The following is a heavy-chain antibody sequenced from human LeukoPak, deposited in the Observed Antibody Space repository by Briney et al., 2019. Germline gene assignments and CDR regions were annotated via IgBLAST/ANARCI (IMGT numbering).Heavy chain of an antibody. CDR2: ISTYNGNT. Sequence: ASVKVSRKTSSCTFTSNAISWVRQAHGQGLELMGLISTYNGNTNYAHKLQGRVTLTTDKSTSTAYMGLRSLRSDDTVVYNCERVLNVLPAASCVDYWGQGTLVTVSS. D-gene: IGHD2-2*01. CDR1: SCTFTSNA. CDR3: ERVLNVLPAASCVDY. J-gene: IGHJ4*02. V-gene: IGHV1-18*01.